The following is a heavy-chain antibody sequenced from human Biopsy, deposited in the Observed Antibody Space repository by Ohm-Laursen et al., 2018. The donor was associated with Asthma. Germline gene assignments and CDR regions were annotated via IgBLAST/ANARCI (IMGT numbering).Heavy chain of an antibody. CDR1: GFMFSDYV. D-gene: IGHD5-12*01. CDR3: ARDSPSGSDFDYYYFDY. V-gene: IGHV3-30-3*01. J-gene: IGHJ4*02. Sequence: RSLRLSCSAPGFMFSDYVFHWVRQAPGKGLEWVAIISYDGTNTYYADSVKGRFTISRDNSKNTLYLQMNGLKAEDTAVYYCARDSPSGSDFDYYYFDYWGQGSLVTVSS. CDR2: ISYDGTNT.